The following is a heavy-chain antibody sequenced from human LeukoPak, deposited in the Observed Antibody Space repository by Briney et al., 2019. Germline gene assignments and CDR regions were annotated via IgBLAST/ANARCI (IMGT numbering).Heavy chain of an antibody. J-gene: IGHJ3*01. D-gene: IGHD3-3*01. V-gene: IGHV1-2*02. CDR3: VRSASNALDV. CDR1: GYTFTGYY. CDR2: INPKSGGT. Sequence: ASVKVSCKASGYTFTGYYMHWVRQAPGQGLEWMGWINPKSGGTNSAQKFQGRVTLTRDTSISTAYMELNRLTSGDTAVYYCVRSASNALDVWGQGTMVTVSS.